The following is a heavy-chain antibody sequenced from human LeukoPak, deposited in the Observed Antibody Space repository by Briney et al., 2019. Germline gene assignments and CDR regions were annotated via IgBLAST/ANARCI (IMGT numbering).Heavy chain of an antibody. J-gene: IGHJ6*03. CDR1: GGTFSSYA. Sequence: SVKVSCKASGGTFSSYAISWVRQAPGQGLEWTGGIIPIFGTANYAQKFQGRVTITADESTSTAYMELSSLRSEDTAVHYCARGGGSGWYAYYYYYMDVWGKGTTVTISS. V-gene: IGHV1-69*13. CDR3: ARGGGSGWYAYYYYYMDV. CDR2: IIPIFGTA. D-gene: IGHD6-19*01.